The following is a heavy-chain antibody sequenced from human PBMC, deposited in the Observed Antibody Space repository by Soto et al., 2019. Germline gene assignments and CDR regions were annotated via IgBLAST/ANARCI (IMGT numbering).Heavy chain of an antibody. CDR1: GGSFSGYY. CDR2: INHSGST. J-gene: IGHJ4*02. V-gene: IGHV4-34*01. CDR3: ARRSDYGDSVLDY. D-gene: IGHD4-17*01. Sequence: SETLSLTCAVYGGSFSGYYWSWIRQPPGKGLEWIGEINHSGSTNYNPSLKSRVTISVDTSKNQFSLKLSSVTAADTAVYYCARRSDYGDSVLDYWGQGTLVTVSS.